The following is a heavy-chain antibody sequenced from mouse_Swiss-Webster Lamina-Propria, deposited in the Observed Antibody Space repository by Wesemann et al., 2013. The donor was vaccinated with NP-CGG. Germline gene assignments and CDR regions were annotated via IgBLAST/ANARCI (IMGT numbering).Heavy chain of an antibody. Sequence: EVQLVESGGGLVKPGGSLKLSCAASGFAFSSYDMSWVRQTPEKRLEWVAYISSGGGSTYYPDTVKGRFTISRDNAKNTLYLQMSSLKSEDTAMYYCARHEVGRFDYWGQGTTLTVSS. CDR3: ARHEVGRFDY. CDR2: ISSGGGST. D-gene: IGHD4-1*01. V-gene: IGHV5-12-1*01. J-gene: IGHJ2*01. CDR1: GFAFSSYD.